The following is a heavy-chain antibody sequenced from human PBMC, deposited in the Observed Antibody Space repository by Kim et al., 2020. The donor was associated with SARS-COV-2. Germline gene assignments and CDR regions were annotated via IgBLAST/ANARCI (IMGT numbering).Heavy chain of an antibody. CDR3: ARHSYCGGDCWRGSLAFDI. V-gene: IGHV4-59*08. D-gene: IGHD2-21*02. Sequence: SETLSLTCTVSGGSISSYYWSWIRQPPGKGLEWIGYIYYSGSTNYNPSLKSRVTISVDTSKNQFSLKLSSVTAAGTAVYYCARHSYCGGDCWRGSLAFDIWGQGTMVTVSS. CDR2: IYYSGST. CDR1: GGSISSYY. J-gene: IGHJ3*02.